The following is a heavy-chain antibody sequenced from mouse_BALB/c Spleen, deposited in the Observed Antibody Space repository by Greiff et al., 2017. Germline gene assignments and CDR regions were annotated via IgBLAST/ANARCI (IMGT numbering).Heavy chain of an antibody. CDR2: IYPGGGYT. V-gene: IGHV1-63*02. CDR1: GYTFTNYW. D-gene: IGHD3-1*01. Sequence: QVQLQQSGAELVRPGTSVKISCKASGYTFTNYWLGWVKQRPGHGLEWIGDIYPGGGYTNYNEKFKGKATLTADTSSSTAYMQLSSLTSEDSAVYCCATARGTAWFAYWGQGTLVTVSA. CDR3: ATARGTAWFAY. J-gene: IGHJ3*01.